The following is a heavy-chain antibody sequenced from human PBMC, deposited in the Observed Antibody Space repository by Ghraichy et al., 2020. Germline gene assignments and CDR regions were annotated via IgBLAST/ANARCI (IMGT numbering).Heavy chain of an antibody. CDR3: ARQSEGVTAPFDY. CDR1: GGSIRSSSYY. D-gene: IGHD4-23*01. CDR2: NYYSGST. J-gene: IGHJ4*02. Sequence: SETLSLTCTVSGGSIRSSSYYWGWIRQPPGKGLEWIGSNYYSGSTYYNPSLKSRVTISVDTSKNQFSLKLSSVTAADTAVYYCARQSEGVTAPFDYWGQGTLVTVSS. V-gene: IGHV4-39*01.